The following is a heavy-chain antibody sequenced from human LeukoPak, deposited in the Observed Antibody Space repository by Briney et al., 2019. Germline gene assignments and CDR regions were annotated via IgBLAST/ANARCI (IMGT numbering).Heavy chain of an antibody. Sequence: PGGSLRLSCAASGFTVSSNYMSWVRQAPGKGREWVSVIYSGGSTYYADSVKGRFTISRDNSKNTLYLQMNSLRAEDTAVYYCARDNTYMFDYWGQGTQVTVSS. CDR1: GFTVSSNY. CDR3: ARDNTYMFDY. J-gene: IGHJ4*02. CDR2: IYSGGST. V-gene: IGHV3-53*01. D-gene: IGHD2-2*02.